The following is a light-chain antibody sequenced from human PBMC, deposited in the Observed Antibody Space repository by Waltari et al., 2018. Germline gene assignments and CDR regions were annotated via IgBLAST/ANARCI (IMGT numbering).Light chain of an antibody. J-gene: IGLJ1*01. CDR2: SNN. Sequence: QSVLTQPPSTSGTPGQRVTISCSGSSSNIGTNPVNWYQPLPGTAPKLLIYSNNQRPSGVPGRFSGSKSGTSASLAISGLQSEDEADYYCAAWDDTLNGYVFGTGTKVTVL. CDR1: SSNIGTNP. CDR3: AAWDDTLNGYV. V-gene: IGLV1-44*01.